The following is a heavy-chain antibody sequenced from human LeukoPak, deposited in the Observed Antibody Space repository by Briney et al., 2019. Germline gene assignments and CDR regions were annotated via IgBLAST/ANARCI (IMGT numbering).Heavy chain of an antibody. CDR1: GFTFTSYW. CDR3: AKVRSGSSNWALRIFDN. V-gene: IGHV3-74*01. D-gene: IGHD6-13*01. J-gene: IGHJ4*02. Sequence: GGSLRLSCAASGFTFTSYWMHWARQAPGKGLVWVSRINSDGSRTSYADSVKGRFTISRDNAKNTLYLQMNSLRADDTAVYYCAKVRSGSSNWALRIFDNWGQGTLVTVSS. CDR2: INSDGSRT.